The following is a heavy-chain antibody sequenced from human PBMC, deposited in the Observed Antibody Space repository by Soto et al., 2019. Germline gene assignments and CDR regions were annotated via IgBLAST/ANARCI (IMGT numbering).Heavy chain of an antibody. Sequence: GGSLRLSCAASGFTFSSYWISWVRQAPGKGLEWVANIKQDGSEKYYVDSVKGRFTISRDNAKNSLYLQMNSLRAEDTAVYYCARVGDSGYDTLRYYYYYGMDVWGQGTTVTVSS. CDR1: GFTFSSYW. CDR3: ARVGDSGYDTLRYYYYYGMDV. J-gene: IGHJ6*02. D-gene: IGHD5-12*01. V-gene: IGHV3-7*01. CDR2: IKQDGSEK.